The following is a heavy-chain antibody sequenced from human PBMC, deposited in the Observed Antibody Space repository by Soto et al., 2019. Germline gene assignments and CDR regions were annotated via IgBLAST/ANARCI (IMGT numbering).Heavy chain of an antibody. CDR1: GGFVSSGSYY. CDR2: MSHSGGT. CDR3: ARVERGTATTVVDAFDI. V-gene: IGHV4-34*01. J-gene: IGHJ3*02. Sequence: QVQLQQWGAGQLKPSETLSLTCAVYGGFVSSGSYYWSWIRQPPGKGLEWIGGMSHSGGTHFNPSLKSRVTISVDTSKNQFSLKMSSVTAADTALYYCARVERGTATTVVDAFDIWGPGTMVTVSS. D-gene: IGHD1-1*01.